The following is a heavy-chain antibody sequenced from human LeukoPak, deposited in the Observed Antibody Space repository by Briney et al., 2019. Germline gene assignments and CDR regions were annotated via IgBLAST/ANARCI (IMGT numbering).Heavy chain of an antibody. J-gene: IGHJ6*04. CDR1: GFIFSSYE. Sequence: GGSLRLSCAASGFIFSSYEMNWVRQAPGKGLEWVSYISSSGSTIYYADSAKGRFIISRDNAKNSLYLQMNSLRAEDTAVYYCARLNIVATIRYYYYYGMDVWGKGTTVTVSS. CDR3: ARLNIVATIRYYYYYGMDV. CDR2: ISSSGSTI. D-gene: IGHD5-12*01. V-gene: IGHV3-48*03.